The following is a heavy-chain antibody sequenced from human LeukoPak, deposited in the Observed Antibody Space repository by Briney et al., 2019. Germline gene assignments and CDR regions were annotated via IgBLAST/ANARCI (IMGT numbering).Heavy chain of an antibody. CDR1: GFTFNSYA. Sequence: GGSLRLSCAASGFTFNSYAMNWVRQAPGKGLEWVSGINGSGGTTYYADSVQGRFTIFRDNSKNTLYLQMNSLRADDTAIYYCVKDSYYYDSSGYYYVKDHWGQGTLVTVSS. CDR2: INGSGGTT. CDR3: VKDSYYYDSSGYYYVKDH. J-gene: IGHJ4*02. V-gene: IGHV3-23*01. D-gene: IGHD3-22*01.